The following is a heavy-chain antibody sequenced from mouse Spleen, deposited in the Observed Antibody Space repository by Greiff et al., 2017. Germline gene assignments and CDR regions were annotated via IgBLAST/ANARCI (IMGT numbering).Heavy chain of an antibody. CDR3: ARPHYYGSSYWYFDV. V-gene: IGHV5-9*04. J-gene: IGHJ1*01. D-gene: IGHD1-1*01. CDR2: ISSGGGNT. Sequence: EVKVVESGGGLVKLGGSLKLSCAASGFTFSSYAMSWVRQTPEKRLEWVATISSGGGNTYYPDSVKGRFTISRDNAKNTLYLQMSSLKSEDTAMYYCARPHYYGSSYWYFDVWGAGTTVTVSS. CDR1: GFTFSSYA.